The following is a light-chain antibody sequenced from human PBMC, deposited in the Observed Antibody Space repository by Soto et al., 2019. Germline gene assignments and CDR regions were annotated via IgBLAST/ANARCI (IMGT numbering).Light chain of an antibody. V-gene: IGKV3-11*01. CDR2: DAS. J-gene: IGKJ5*01. CDR3: QQRSSWIT. Sequence: EIVLTQSPATLSLSPGERATLSCRASQSVSSYLAWYQQKPGQAPRLLIYDASNRATGIPARFSGSGSGTDFSLTISSLEPEDYAVYYCQQRSSWITFGQLRRLE. CDR1: QSVSSY.